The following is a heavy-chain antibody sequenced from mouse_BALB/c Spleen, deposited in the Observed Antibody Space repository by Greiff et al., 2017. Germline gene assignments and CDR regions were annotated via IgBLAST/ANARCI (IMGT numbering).Heavy chain of an antibody. CDR1: GYSITSGYY. V-gene: IGHV3-6*02. CDR3: ASSSTMINWYFDV. J-gene: IGHJ1*01. CDR2: ISYDGSN. Sequence: EVKLVESGPGLVKPSQSLSLTCSVTGYSITSGYYWNWIRQFPGNKLEWMGYISYDGSNNYNPSLKNRISITRDTSKNQFFLKLNSVTTEDTATYYCASSSTMINWYFDVWGAGTTVTVSS. D-gene: IGHD2-4*01.